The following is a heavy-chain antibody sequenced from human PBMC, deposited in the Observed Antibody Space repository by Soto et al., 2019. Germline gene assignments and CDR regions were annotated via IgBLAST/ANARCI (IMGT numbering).Heavy chain of an antibody. Sequence: ASVKVSCKASGYTFTSYGISWVRQAPGQGLEWMGWISAYNGNTNYAQKQQGRVTMNTDTSTSTAYIEMRSLRSDDTSVFYCARDAVVAATPYAFDIWGQGTMVTVSS. D-gene: IGHD2-15*01. J-gene: IGHJ3*02. CDR3: ARDAVVAATPYAFDI. CDR1: GYTFTSYG. CDR2: ISAYNGNT. V-gene: IGHV1-18*01.